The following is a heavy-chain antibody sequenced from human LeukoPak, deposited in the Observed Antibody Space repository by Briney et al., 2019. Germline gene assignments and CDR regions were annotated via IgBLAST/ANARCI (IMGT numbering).Heavy chain of an antibody. Sequence: GGSLRLSCAASGFTFNSYAMTWVRQAPGKGLEWVSSISGNGGSTYYTDSVKGRFTISRDNSKNTLYLQMNSLRPEDTAAYYCAKDLRVIVVTYYMDVWGKGTTVTVSS. J-gene: IGHJ6*03. V-gene: IGHV3-23*01. CDR1: GFTFNSYA. CDR2: ISGNGGST. D-gene: IGHD2-2*01. CDR3: AKDLRVIVVTYYMDV.